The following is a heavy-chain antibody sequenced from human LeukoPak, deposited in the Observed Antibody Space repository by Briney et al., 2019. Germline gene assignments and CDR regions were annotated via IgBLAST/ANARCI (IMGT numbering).Heavy chain of an antibody. CDR1: GYSFIDFY. Sequence: ASVKVSCKTSGYSFIDFYIYWVRQAPGQGLEWMGWINPNSGATKSAQKFEARVTMTREPSATTAYMELPSLKSDDTAVYYCARHGEECSSRSCYAAPNNWLDPWGQGTLVTVAS. V-gene: IGHV1-2*02. CDR3: ARHGEECSSRSCYAAPNNWLDP. J-gene: IGHJ5*02. D-gene: IGHD6-13*01. CDR2: INPNSGAT.